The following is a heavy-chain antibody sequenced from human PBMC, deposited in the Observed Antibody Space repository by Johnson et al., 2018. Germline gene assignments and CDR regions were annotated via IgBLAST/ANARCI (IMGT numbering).Heavy chain of an antibody. Sequence: QVQLVESGAEVKKPGSSVKVSCKASGGTFSSYAISWVRQAPGQGLEWMGGIIPIFGTANYAQKFQGRVTITADESTSTAYMELSSLRSEGTAVYYCASVITMVRGVIIYYYGMDVWGQGTTVTVSS. CDR3: ASVITMVRGVIIYYYGMDV. V-gene: IGHV1-69*01. D-gene: IGHD3-10*01. CDR1: GGTFSSYA. J-gene: IGHJ6*02. CDR2: IIPIFGTA.